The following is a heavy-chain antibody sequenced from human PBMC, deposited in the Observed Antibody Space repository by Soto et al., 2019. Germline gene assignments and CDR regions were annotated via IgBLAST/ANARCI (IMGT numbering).Heavy chain of an antibody. D-gene: IGHD1-26*01. V-gene: IGHV4-31*02. CDR2: IYYSGST. CDR1: GGSISSGGYY. Sequence: PSETLSLTCTVSGGSISSGGYYWSWIRQHPGKGLEWIGYIYYSGSTYYNPSLKSRVTISVDTSKNQFSLKLSSVTAADTAVYYCARDTYSGSYVWFDPWGQGTLVTVSS. CDR3: ARDTYSGSYVWFDP. J-gene: IGHJ5*02.